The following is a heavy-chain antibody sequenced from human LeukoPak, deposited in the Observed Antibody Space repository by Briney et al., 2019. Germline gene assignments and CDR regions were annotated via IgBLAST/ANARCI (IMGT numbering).Heavy chain of an antibody. CDR3: AKSWTGSRPIGDY. CDR1: GFTFSSYW. Sequence: PGGSLRLSCAASGFTFSSYWMHCVRQAPGKGLVWVSRINTDGSSTSYADSVKGRFTISRDNSKNTLYLQMNSLRAEDTAVYYCAKSWTGSRPIGDYWGQGTLVTVSS. J-gene: IGHJ4*02. V-gene: IGHV3-74*01. D-gene: IGHD3/OR15-3a*01. CDR2: INTDGSST.